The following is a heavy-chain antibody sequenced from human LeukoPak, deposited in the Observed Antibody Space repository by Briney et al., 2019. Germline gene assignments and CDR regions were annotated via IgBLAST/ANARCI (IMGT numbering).Heavy chain of an antibody. CDR3: AKDGYIVVVPAATGLDY. CDR2: ISGSGGST. J-gene: IGHJ4*02. V-gene: IGHV3-23*01. D-gene: IGHD2-2*01. Sequence: PGGSLRLSCAASGFTFSSYAMSWVRQAPGKGLEWVSAISGSGGSTYYADSVKGRFTISRDNSKNTLYLQMNSLRAEGTAVYYCAKDGYIVVVPAATGLDYWGQGTLVTVSS. CDR1: GFTFSSYA.